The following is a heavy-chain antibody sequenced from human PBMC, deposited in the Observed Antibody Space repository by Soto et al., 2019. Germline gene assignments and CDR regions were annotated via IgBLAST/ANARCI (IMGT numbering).Heavy chain of an antibody. J-gene: IGHJ6*02. CDR1: GFTFSSYA. D-gene: IGHD6-19*01. CDR2: ISNSGGST. CDR3: SLSGSYYGMAF. Sequence: EVQLLESGGGLVQPGGSLRLSCAASGFTFSSYAMSWVRQAPGKGLEWVSSISNSGGSTYYADSVKGRFTISRDNSNNPLYLQMNTVRAEDMAVYYCSLSGSYYGMAFWGLGTRVPVSS. V-gene: IGHV3-23*01.